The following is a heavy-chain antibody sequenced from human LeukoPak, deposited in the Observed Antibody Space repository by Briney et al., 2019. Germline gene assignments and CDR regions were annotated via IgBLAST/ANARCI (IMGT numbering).Heavy chain of an antibody. D-gene: IGHD2-15*01. V-gene: IGHV1-46*01. Sequence: ASLKVSCKASGYTFTSYYIHWVRQAPGQGLEWMGKINPSGGSTNYAPKFQGRVTMTRDTSTSTVYMELSSLRSEDTAVYYCARTIVDGGTNYWGQGTLVTVSS. CDR2: INPSGGST. J-gene: IGHJ4*02. CDR1: GYTFTSYY. CDR3: ARTIVDGGTNY.